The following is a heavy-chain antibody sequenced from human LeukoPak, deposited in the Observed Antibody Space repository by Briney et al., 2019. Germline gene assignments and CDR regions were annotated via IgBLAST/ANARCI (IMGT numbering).Heavy chain of an antibody. CDR2: IRADGSNT. CDR1: GITFRNLA. J-gene: IGHJ4*02. CDR3: DCSSATCYAAGDY. Sequence: PGGSLRLSCAGPGITFRNLAMHWFRQAPAKGLDGLAFIRADGSNTKYADSVKGRFTISRDNTKNTLYLQMNSLRPEDTATYYCDCSSATCYAAGDYWGQGTLDTVSS. D-gene: IGHD2-2*01. V-gene: IGHV3-30*02.